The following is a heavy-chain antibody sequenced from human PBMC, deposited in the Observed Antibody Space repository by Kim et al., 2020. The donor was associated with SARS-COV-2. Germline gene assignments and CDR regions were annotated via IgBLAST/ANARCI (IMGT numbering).Heavy chain of an antibody. Sequence: GGSLRLSCAASGFTFSSYGMHWVRQAPGKGLEWVAVIWYDGSNKYYADSVKGRFTISRDNSKNTLYLQMNSLRAEDTAVYYCARDTRDLNSGYYYGMDVWGQGTTVTVSS. CDR1: GFTFSSYG. V-gene: IGHV3-33*01. D-gene: IGHD2-21*01. CDR2: IWYDGSNK. CDR3: ARDTRDLNSGYYYGMDV. J-gene: IGHJ6*02.